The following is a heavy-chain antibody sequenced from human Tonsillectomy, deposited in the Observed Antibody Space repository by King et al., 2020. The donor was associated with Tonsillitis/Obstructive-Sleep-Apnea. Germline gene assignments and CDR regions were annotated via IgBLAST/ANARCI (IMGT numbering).Heavy chain of an antibody. Sequence: VQLVESGGGLVQPGGSLRLYCAASGFTFSTYGMSWVRQAPGKGPEWVSVISGSGNSTYYSDSVKGRFTISRDNSKNTLYLQMNSLRTEDTAVYYCAKDHRGGRYCSGNSCPTFGMDVWGQGTTVTVSS. CDR1: GFTFSTYG. D-gene: IGHD2-15*01. CDR3: AKDHRGGRYCSGNSCPTFGMDV. V-gene: IGHV3-23*04. CDR2: ISGSGNST. J-gene: IGHJ6*02.